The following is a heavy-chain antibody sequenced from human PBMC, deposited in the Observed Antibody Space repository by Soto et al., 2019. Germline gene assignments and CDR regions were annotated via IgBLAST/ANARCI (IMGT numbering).Heavy chain of an antibody. CDR2: IHYSGRT. CDR1: GASITSYY. J-gene: IGHJ6*03. CDR3: ARLYYFCYSDA. Sequence: QGQLQESGPGLVRPSETLSLTCTVSGASITSYYWSWIRHSSGKGLEWIGYIHYSGRTNYNPSLGSPVTMSIDTSESQFSVMLRSVTAANTAVYYSARLYYFCYSDAWGRGIAVTVSS. V-gene: IGHV4-59*12.